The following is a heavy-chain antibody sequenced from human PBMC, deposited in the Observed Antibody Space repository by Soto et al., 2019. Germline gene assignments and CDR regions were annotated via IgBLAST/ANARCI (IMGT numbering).Heavy chain of an antibody. J-gene: IGHJ1*01. CDR1: GASISSYY. V-gene: IGHV4-59*01. CDR2: VYYSGTT. Sequence: QVQLQESGPGLVKPSETLSLTCSVSGASISSYYWSWIRQPPGKGLEWIGYVYYSGTTTYNPSLQSRVSKSLNTNNSPFPLRFSSVTAADTAVYYCARGARDCSGCSCFPLPTAEYFQQWGPGSLVTLSS. D-gene: IGHD2-15*01. CDR3: ARGARDCSGCSCFPLPTAEYFQQ.